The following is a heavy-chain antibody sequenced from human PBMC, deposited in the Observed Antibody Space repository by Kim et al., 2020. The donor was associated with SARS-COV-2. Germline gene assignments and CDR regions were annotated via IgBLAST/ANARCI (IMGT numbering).Heavy chain of an antibody. CDR3: ARGDIDTYYDILTGYYRGGYFDY. D-gene: IGHD3-9*01. CDR1: GGSISSSSYY. J-gene: IGHJ4*02. CDR2: IYYSGST. Sequence: SETLSLTCTVSGGSISSSSYYWGWIRQPPGKGLEWIGSIYYSGSTYYNPSLKSRVTISVDTSKNQFSLKLSSVTAADTAVYYCARGDIDTYYDILTGYYRGGYFDYWGQGTLVTVSS. V-gene: IGHV4-39*07.